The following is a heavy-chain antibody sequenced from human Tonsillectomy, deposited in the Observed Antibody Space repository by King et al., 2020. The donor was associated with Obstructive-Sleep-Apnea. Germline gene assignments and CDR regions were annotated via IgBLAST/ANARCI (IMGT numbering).Heavy chain of an antibody. CDR2: IYYSGST. D-gene: IGHD3-9*01. J-gene: IGHJ5*02. CDR3: AGEGRLRYFDWYNWFDP. V-gene: IGHV4-59*01. CDR1: GGSISSYY. Sequence: QVQLQESGPGLVKPSETLSLTCTVSGGSISSYYWSWIRQPPGKGLEWIGYIYYSGSTNYNPSLKSRVTISVDTSKNQFSLKLSSVTAADTAVYYCAGEGRLRYFDWYNWFDPWGQGTLVTVSS.